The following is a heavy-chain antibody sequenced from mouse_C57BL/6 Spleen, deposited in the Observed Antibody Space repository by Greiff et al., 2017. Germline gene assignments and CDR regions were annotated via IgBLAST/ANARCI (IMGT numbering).Heavy chain of an antibody. CDR2: IWSGGST. CDR1: GFSLTSYG. Sequence: VKLQESGPGLVQPSQSLSITCTVSGFSLTSYGVHWVRQPPGKGLEWLGVIWSGGSTDYNAAFISRLSISKDNSKSQVFFKMNSLQADDTAIYYCAKKMDYLYAMDYWGQGTSVTVSS. J-gene: IGHJ4*01. CDR3: AKKMDYLYAMDY. V-gene: IGHV2-4*01. D-gene: IGHD2-4*01.